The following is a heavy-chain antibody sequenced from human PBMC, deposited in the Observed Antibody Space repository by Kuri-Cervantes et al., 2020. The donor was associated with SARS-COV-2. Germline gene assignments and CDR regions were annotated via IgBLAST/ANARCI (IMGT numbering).Heavy chain of an antibody. J-gene: IGHJ4*02. CDR1: GFTFSSYR. Sequence: LSLTCAASGFTFSSYRMNWVRQAPGKGVGWVSSISSSSSYIYYAESVKGRFNISRDNDKNTLYLQINSLRAEDTAVYYCASHSLGGGNPFDYWGQGTLVTVSS. CDR2: ISSSSSYI. CDR3: ASHSLGGGNPFDY. V-gene: IGHV3-21*01. D-gene: IGHD4-23*01.